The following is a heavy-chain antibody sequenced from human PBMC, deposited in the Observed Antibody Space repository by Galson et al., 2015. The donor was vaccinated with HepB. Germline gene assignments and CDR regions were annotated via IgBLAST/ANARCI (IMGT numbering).Heavy chain of an antibody. CDR3: ARESNYAAYYVMDV. CDR2: IWSDGSNQ. CDR1: GFTFRTYG. J-gene: IGHJ6*02. V-gene: IGHV3-33*01. D-gene: IGHD2-15*01. Sequence: SLRLSCAASGFTFRTYGMHWVRQAPGKGLQWVAVIWSDGSNQYYADSVKGRLTISRDNSKNTGYLQLNSLRAEDTAVYYCARESNYAAYYVMDVWGQGTTVTVSS.